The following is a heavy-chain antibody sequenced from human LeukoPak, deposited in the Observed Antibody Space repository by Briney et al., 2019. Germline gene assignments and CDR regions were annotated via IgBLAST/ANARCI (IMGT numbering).Heavy chain of an antibody. V-gene: IGHV1-2*02. CDR2: INPKNGDT. J-gene: IGHJ5*02. Sequence: ASMSVSCKASGYTFSDYYIHWIRQAPGQGLEWMGLINPKNGDTHFAQTFQGRVTMTRDTSITTAVMGLSRLSSDDTGVYYCARGWQINSSGGFVDPWGQGTLVPVST. D-gene: IGHD6-6*01. CDR1: GYTFSDYY. CDR3: ARGWQINSSGGFVDP.